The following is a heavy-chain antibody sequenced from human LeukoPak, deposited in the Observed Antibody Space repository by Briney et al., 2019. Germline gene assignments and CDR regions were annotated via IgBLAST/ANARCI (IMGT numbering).Heavy chain of an antibody. CDR2: IIPIFGTA. V-gene: IGHV1-69*01. J-gene: IGHJ4*02. D-gene: IGHD3-3*01. Sequence: SVKVSCKASGGTFSSYAISWVRQAPGQGLEWMGGIIPIFGTANYAQKFQGRVTITADESTSTAYMELSSLRSEDTAVYYCARSGYYDFWSGPFDYWGQGTLVTVSS. CDR3: ARSGYYDFWSGPFDY. CDR1: GGTFSSYA.